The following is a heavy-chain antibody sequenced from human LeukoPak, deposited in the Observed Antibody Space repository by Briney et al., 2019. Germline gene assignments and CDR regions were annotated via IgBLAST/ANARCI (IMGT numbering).Heavy chain of an antibody. CDR3: ARDFSGQ. CDR1: RFTSSNYG. J-gene: IGHJ4*02. CDR2: IYAGGST. V-gene: IGHV3-53*01. D-gene: IGHD2/OR15-2a*01. Sequence: GGSLRLSCAASRFTSSNYGVSWVRQAPGKGLEWVSVIYAGGSTYYADSVKGRFTISRDISKNTLYLQMNSLRAEDTAVYYCARDFSGQWSQGTLVTVSS.